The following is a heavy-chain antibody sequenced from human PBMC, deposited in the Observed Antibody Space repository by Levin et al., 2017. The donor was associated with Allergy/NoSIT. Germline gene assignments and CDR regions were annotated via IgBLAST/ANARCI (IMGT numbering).Heavy chain of an antibody. Sequence: GGSLRLSCVASGVAFSSYSMNWVRQAPGKGLEWISYISSSSSSIDYADSVKGRFTISRDNAKNSLFLQMNSLRDEDTAVYFWGGMKRKILQAVGIWGQGTMVTVSS. D-gene: IGHD1-26*01. CDR2: ISSSSSSI. V-gene: IGHV3-48*02. CDR3: GGMKRKILQAVGI. J-gene: IGHJ3*02. CDR1: GVAFSSYS.